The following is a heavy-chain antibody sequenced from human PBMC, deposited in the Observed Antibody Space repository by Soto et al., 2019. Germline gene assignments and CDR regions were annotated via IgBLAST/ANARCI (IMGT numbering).Heavy chain of an antibody. J-gene: IGHJ6*02. CDR2: TYYRSKWYN. Sequence: PSQTLSLTCAISGDSVSSNSAAWNWIRQSPSRGLEWLGRTYYRSKWYNDYAVSVKSRITINPDTSKNQFSLQLNSVTPEDTAVYYCARARLLWFGEHIPGGYDYYYGMDVWGQGTTVTVSS. D-gene: IGHD3-10*01. CDR1: GDSVSSNSAA. CDR3: ARARLLWFGEHIPGGYDYYYGMDV. V-gene: IGHV6-1*01.